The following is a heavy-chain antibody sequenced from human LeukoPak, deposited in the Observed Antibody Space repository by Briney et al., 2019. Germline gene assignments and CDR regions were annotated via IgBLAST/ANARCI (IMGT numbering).Heavy chain of an antibody. V-gene: IGHV4-59*01. CDR3: ASNGYNYPYYFDY. CDR1: GGSISSYY. CDR2: IYYSGST. J-gene: IGHJ4*02. D-gene: IGHD5-24*01. Sequence: PSETLSLTCTVSGGSISSYYWSWIRQPPGKGLEWIGYIYYSGSTNYNPSLKSRVTISVDTSKNQFSLKLSSVTAADTAVYYCASNGYNYPYYFDYWGQGTLVTVSS.